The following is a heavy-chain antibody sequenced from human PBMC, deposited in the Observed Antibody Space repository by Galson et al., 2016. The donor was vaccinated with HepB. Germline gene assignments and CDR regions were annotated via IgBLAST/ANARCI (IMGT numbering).Heavy chain of an antibody. Sequence: SLRLSCAASGFTFTSYAMHWVRQAPGKGLEWVAVISYDRSNKYYADSVKGRFTISRDNSKNSLYLQMNSLRAEDTAVYYCARGSFWSGQLIRNYYGMDVWGKGTTVTVSS. CDR3: ARGSFWSGQLIRNYYGMDV. V-gene: IGHV3-30-3*01. D-gene: IGHD3-3*01. CDR2: ISYDRSNK. J-gene: IGHJ6*04. CDR1: GFTFTSYA.